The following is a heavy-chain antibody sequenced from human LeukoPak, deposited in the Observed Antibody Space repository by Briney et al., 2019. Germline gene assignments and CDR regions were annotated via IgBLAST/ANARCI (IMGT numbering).Heavy chain of an antibody. J-gene: IGHJ6*03. CDR2: IYSGGST. V-gene: IGHV3-53*01. CDR3: ARDIWGDYYDSSGYPPGMDV. D-gene: IGHD3-22*01. CDR1: GFTVSSNY. Sequence: GGSLRLSCAASGFTVSSNYMSWVRQAPGKGLEWVSGIYSGGSTYYADSVKGRFTISRDNSKNTLYLQMNSLRAEDTAVYYCARDIWGDYYDSSGYPPGMDVWGKGTTVTVSS.